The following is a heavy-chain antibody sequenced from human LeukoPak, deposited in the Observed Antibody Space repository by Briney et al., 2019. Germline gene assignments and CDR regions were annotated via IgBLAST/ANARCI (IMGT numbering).Heavy chain of an antibody. J-gene: IGHJ6*02. V-gene: IGHV1-69*04. D-gene: IGHD6-13*01. CDR2: IIPILGIA. CDR1: GGTFSSYA. CDR3: ARDLNWPGIAAAGTLGMDV. Sequence: SVKVSCKASGGTFSSYAISWVRQAPGQGLEWMGRIIPILGIANYAQKFQGRVTITADKSTSTAYMELSSLRSEDTAVYYCARDLNWPGIAAAGTLGMDVWGQGTTVTVSS.